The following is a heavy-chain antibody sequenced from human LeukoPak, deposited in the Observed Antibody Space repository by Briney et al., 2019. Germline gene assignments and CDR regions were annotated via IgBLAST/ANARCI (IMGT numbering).Heavy chain of an antibody. V-gene: IGHV1-8*01. J-gene: IGHJ4*02. CDR1: GYTFTSYD. D-gene: IGHD4-17*01. Sequence: ASVKVSCKASGYTFTSYDINWVRQATGQGLEWMGWMNPNSGNTGYAQKFQGRVTMTRNTSISTAYMELSSLRAEDTAVYYCASDSDYGEYYFDYWGQGTLVTVSS. CDR3: ASDSDYGEYYFDY. CDR2: MNPNSGNT.